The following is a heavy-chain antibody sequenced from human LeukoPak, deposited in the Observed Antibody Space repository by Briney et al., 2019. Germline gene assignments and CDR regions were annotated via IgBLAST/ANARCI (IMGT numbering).Heavy chain of an antibody. Sequence: GRSLRLSCAASGFTFSSYGMHWVRQAPGKGLEWVAVISYDGSNKYYADSVKGRFTIPRDNSKNTLYLQMNSLRAEDTAVYYCAKEGSGWYLDYWGQGTLVTVSS. J-gene: IGHJ4*02. CDR2: ISYDGSNK. V-gene: IGHV3-30*18. CDR3: AKEGSGWYLDY. D-gene: IGHD6-19*01. CDR1: GFTFSSYG.